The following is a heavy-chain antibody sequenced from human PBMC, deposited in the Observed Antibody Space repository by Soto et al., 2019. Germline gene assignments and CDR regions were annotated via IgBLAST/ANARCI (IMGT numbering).Heavy chain of an antibody. CDR3: ARDNWEVTGYSSGSSFDY. V-gene: IGHV1-69*13. CDR2: IIPIFGTA. CDR1: GGTFSSYA. D-gene: IGHD3-22*01. Sequence: VASVKVSCKASGGTFSSYAISWVRQAPGQGLEWMGGIIPIFGTANYAQKFQGRVTITADESTSTAYMELSSLRSEDTAVYYCARDNWEVTGYSSGSSFDYSGQGPLVTVYS. J-gene: IGHJ4*02.